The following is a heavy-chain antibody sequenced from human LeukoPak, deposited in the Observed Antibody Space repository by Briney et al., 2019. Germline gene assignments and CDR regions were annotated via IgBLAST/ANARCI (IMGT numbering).Heavy chain of an antibody. Sequence: GGSLRLSCAASGFTFSIYWMSWVRQAPGKGLEWVANIKKDGSEIFYVDSVKGRFTISRDNAKTSLYLQMNSLRAEDTAVYYCATYSGPDKLDAFDIWGQGTMVTVSS. CDR1: GFTFSIYW. D-gene: IGHD5-12*01. CDR2: IKKDGSEI. V-gene: IGHV3-7*01. J-gene: IGHJ3*02. CDR3: ATYSGPDKLDAFDI.